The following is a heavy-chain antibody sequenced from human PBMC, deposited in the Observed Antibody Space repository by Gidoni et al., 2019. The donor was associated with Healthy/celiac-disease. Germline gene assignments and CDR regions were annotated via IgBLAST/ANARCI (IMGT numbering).Heavy chain of an antibody. V-gene: IGHV1-69*01. Sequence: EQLVQTWAEGKQPGSSVNVSCKASGGTFSSYAISWVPRAPGQGLEWMGGIIPTFCTANVAQKFQSSVAITANESTSTTYMELSSLRSEDTAVCYCAMGPDYYDKTVLDYWGQGTLVTVSS. D-gene: IGHD3-22*01. J-gene: IGHJ4*02. CDR3: AMGPDYYDKTVLDY. CDR1: GGTFSSYA. CDR2: IIPTFCTA.